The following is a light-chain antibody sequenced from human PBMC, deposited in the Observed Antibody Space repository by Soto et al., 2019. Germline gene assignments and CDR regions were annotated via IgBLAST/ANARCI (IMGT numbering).Light chain of an antibody. CDR2: DAS. CDR1: QSVSSTY. J-gene: IGKJ3*01. CDR3: QQYGSSPFT. V-gene: IGKV3-20*01. Sequence: EGVLTQSPGTLSLSLGERATLCSRSSQSVSSTYLAWYQQKPGQAPRLLIYDASSRATGIPDRFSGSGSGTDFTLTISRLEPEDFAVYYCQQYGSSPFTFGPGTKVDIK.